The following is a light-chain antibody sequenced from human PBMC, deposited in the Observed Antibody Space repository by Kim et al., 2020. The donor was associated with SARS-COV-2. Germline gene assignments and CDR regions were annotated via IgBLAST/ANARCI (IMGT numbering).Light chain of an antibody. CDR1: QSISSG. V-gene: IGKV1-5*01. CDR3: QQYNSYSLT. CDR2: DAS. J-gene: IGKJ1*01. Sequence: DIQMTQSPSTLSASVGDRVTITCRASQSISSGLAWYQQKPGKAPKLLIYDASSLESGVPSRFSGSGSGTEFTLTISSLQPDDFATYYCQQYNSYSLTFGQGTKVDIK.